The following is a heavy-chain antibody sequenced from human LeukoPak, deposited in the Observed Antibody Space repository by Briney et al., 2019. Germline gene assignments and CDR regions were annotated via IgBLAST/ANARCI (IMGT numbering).Heavy chain of an antibody. CDR1: GFTFGRHA. Sequence: GGSLRLSCTTSGFTFGRHAMSWVRQAPGKGLEWVSTISGAGGSTYYADSVKGRFTISRDNSKDTLYLQVNSLRAEDTAVYFCAKEGGYCSSSSCSDYFDYWGQGTLVTVSS. CDR3: AKEGGYCSSSSCSDYFDY. D-gene: IGHD2-15*01. CDR2: ISGAGGST. J-gene: IGHJ4*02. V-gene: IGHV3-23*01.